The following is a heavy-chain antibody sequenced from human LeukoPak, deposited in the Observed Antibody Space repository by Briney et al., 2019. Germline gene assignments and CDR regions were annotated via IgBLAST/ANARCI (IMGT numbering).Heavy chain of an antibody. CDR2: ISGSGSST. V-gene: IGHV3-23*01. J-gene: IGHJ6*03. Sequence: GGSLRLSCAASGFSFSSSAMSWVRRAPGKGLEWVSAISGSGSSTSYSESVKGRFTISRDNSKNTLSLQMNSLRAEDTAVYYCAKNSSGRPWGDYYMDVWGKGTTVTVSS. CDR3: AKNSSGRPWGDYYMDV. D-gene: IGHD6-19*01. CDR1: GFSFSSSA.